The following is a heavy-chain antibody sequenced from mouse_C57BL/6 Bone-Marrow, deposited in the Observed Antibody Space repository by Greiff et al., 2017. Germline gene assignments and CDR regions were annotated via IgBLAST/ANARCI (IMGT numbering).Heavy chain of an antibody. D-gene: IGHD1-2*01. CDR3: ARYYGHWYFDV. CDR1: GYTFTNYW. CDR2: IYPGGGYT. Sequence: VQLQQSGAELVRPGTSVKMSCKASGYTFTNYWIGWAKQRPGHGLEWIGDIYPGGGYTNSNEKFKGKATLTADKSSSTAYMQFSSLTSEDSAIYYCARYYGHWYFDVWGTGTTVTVSS. V-gene: IGHV1-63*01. J-gene: IGHJ1*03.